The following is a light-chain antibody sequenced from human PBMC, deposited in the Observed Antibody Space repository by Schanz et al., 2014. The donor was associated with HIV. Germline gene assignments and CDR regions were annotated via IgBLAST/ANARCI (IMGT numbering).Light chain of an antibody. CDR3: QQYGSSPL. Sequence: EIVLTQSPGTLSLSPGERATLSCRASQSVSSSYLAWYQQKPGQAPRLLIYDASRRATGIPDRFSGSGSGTDFTLTISRLEPEDFAVYYCQQYGSSPLFGQGTKVEIK. CDR1: QSVSSSY. CDR2: DAS. V-gene: IGKV3-20*01. J-gene: IGKJ1*01.